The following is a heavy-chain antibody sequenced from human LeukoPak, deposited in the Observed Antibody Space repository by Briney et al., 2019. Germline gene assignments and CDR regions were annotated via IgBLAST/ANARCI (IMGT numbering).Heavy chain of an antibody. CDR3: ATRDSSGYYPFDY. CDR1: GGSINSTSYY. Sequence: PSETLSLTCTVSGGSINSTSYYWGWIRQPPGKGLEWIGEINHSGGTNYNPSLKSRVTISVDTSKNQFSLKVSSVTAADTAVYYCATRDSSGYYPFDYWGQGTLVTVSS. D-gene: IGHD3-22*01. CDR2: INHSGGT. V-gene: IGHV4-39*07. J-gene: IGHJ4*02.